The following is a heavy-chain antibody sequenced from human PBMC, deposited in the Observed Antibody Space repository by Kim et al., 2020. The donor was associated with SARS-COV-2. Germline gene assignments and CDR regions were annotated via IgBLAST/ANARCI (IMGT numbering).Heavy chain of an antibody. CDR3: ARIKYDSSGFYTPGFDS. D-gene: IGHD3-22*01. J-gene: IGHJ4*01. Sequence: SVKGRFTISRDNAKNSLHLQMSSLRAEDTAVYYCARIKYDSSGFYTPGFDSWGQGTRVTVSS. V-gene: IGHV3-11*01.